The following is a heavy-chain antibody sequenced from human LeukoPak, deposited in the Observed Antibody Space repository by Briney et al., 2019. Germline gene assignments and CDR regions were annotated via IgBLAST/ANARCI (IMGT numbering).Heavy chain of an antibody. CDR2: INHSGST. CDR3: ARGPKYYGSGLWFDY. Sequence: SETLSLTCAVYGGSFSGYYWSWIRQPPGKGLEWIGEINHSGSTNYNPSLKSRVTISVDTSKNQFSLKLSSVTAADTAVYYCARGPKYYGSGLWFDYWGQGTLVTVSS. CDR1: GGSFSGYY. V-gene: IGHV4-34*01. D-gene: IGHD3-10*01. J-gene: IGHJ4*02.